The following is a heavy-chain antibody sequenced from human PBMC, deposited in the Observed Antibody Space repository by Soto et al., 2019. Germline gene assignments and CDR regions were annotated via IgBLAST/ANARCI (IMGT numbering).Heavy chain of an antibody. CDR2: INLNDGGT. V-gene: IGHV1-2*02. CDR1: EYSFGDYY. J-gene: IGHJ4*02. Sequence: ASVKVSCKASEYSFGDYYLHWLRQAPGQGLEWMGWINLNDGGTNYARKFQGRVTMTSDKSITTVYMELSSLRYDDTAVYYCVRDAPSQQSIFDRCGQGTLVTVSS. CDR3: VRDAPSQQSIFDR. D-gene: IGHD6-13*01.